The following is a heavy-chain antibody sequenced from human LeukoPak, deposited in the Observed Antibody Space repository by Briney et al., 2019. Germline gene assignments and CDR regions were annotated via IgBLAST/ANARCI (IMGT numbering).Heavy chain of an antibody. Sequence: GESLQISCKGSGYSFTSYWIGWVRQMPGKGLEWMGIIYPGDSDTRYSPSFQGQVTISADKSISTAYLQWSSLKASDTAMYYCAYSSGNPGGYYYGMDVWGQGTTVTVSS. J-gene: IGHJ6*02. CDR1: GYSFTSYW. V-gene: IGHV5-51*01. CDR3: AYSSGNPGGYYYGMDV. CDR2: IYPGDSDT. D-gene: IGHD3-22*01.